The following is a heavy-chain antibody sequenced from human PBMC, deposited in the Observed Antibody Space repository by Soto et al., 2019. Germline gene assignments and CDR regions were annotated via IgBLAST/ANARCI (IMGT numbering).Heavy chain of an antibody. J-gene: IGHJ5*02. V-gene: IGHV1-8*01. CDR1: GYNFTSYD. Sequence: ASVKVSCKAAGYNFTSYDINWVRKETEQGLEWMGWMNPNSGNTGYAQKFQGRVTMTRNTSISTAYMELSSLRSEDTAVYYCARGSMITFGGVIVSNWFDPWGQGTLVTVSS. CDR3: ARGSMITFGGVIVSNWFDP. CDR2: MNPNSGNT. D-gene: IGHD3-16*02.